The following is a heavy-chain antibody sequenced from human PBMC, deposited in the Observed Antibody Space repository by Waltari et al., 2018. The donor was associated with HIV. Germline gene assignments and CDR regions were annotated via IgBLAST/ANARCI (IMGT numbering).Heavy chain of an antibody. CDR3: ARGRSPYSSGWYASEY. V-gene: IGHV4-34*01. J-gene: IGHJ4*02. Sequence: QVQLQQWGTGLLKPSETLSLTCAVYGGSFSGYYWSWIRQPPGKGLEWIGEINHSGSTNYTPSLNSRVTISVDTSKNQFSLKLSSVTAADTAVYYCARGRSPYSSGWYASEYWGQGTLVTVSS. CDR2: INHSGST. CDR1: GGSFSGYY. D-gene: IGHD6-19*01.